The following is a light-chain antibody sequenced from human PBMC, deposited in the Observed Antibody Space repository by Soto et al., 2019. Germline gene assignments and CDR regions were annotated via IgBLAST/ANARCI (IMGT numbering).Light chain of an antibody. J-gene: IGKJ4*01. CDR1: QSVGSN. CDR3: QQYNNWPPLT. CDR2: NVF. V-gene: IGKV3D-15*01. Sequence: EIVITQSPATLSVSPGKRATLSCRASQSVGSNLAWYQQKPGQAPRLLIYNVFIRATGIPDRFSGSGSGTEFTITISSLQSEDFAVYYCQQYNNWPPLTFGGGTKVDIK.